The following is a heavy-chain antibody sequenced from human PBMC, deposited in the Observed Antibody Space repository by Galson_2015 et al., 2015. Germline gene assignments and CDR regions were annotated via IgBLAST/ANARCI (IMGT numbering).Heavy chain of an antibody. J-gene: IGHJ1*01. Sequence: QSGAEVKKPGESLKISCKGSGYSFTSYWIGWVRQMPGKGLEWMGIIYPGDSDTRYSPSFQGQVTISADKSISTAYLQWSSLKASDTAMYYCARHVQGFGTGGSYWAGYFQHWGQGTLVTVSS. CDR2: IYPGDSDT. CDR3: ARHVQGFGTGGSYWAGYFQH. V-gene: IGHV5-51*01. D-gene: IGHD1-26*01. CDR1: GYSFTSYW.